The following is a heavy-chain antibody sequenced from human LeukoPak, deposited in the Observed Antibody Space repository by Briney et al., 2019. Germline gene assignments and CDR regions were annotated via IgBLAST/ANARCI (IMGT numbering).Heavy chain of an antibody. J-gene: IGHJ4*02. V-gene: IGHV3-30*18. D-gene: IGHD2-15*01. CDR2: ISYDGSNK. CDR1: GFTFSSYG. CDR3: AKERRGGPLDY. Sequence: PGGSLRLSCAASGFTFSSYGMHWVRQAPGKGLEWVAVISYDGSNKYYADSVKGRFTISRDNAKNSLYLQMNSLRAEDTAVYYCAKERRGGPLDYWGQGTLVTVSS.